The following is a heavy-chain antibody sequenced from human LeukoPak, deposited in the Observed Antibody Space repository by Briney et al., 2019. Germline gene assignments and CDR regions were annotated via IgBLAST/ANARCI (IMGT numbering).Heavy chain of an antibody. J-gene: IGHJ4*02. CDR2: IKQDGSEK. CDR1: GFTFSSYW. V-gene: IGHV3-7*01. Sequence: GGSLRLSCAASGFTFSSYWMSWVRQAPGKGLEWVANIKQDGSEKYYVDSVKGRFTISRDNAKNSLYLQMNSLRAEDTAVYYCARDLHYYDSSGYYPPLDYWGQGTLVTVSS. D-gene: IGHD3-22*01. CDR3: ARDLHYYDSSGYYPPLDY.